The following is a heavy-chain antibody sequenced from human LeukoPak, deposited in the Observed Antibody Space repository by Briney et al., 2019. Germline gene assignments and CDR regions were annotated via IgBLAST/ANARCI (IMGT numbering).Heavy chain of an antibody. Sequence: ETLSLTCTVSGGSISSYYWSWIRQPPGKGLEGIWDIYYSGSTNYTPSLKGRVTISVDTSKNQFSLKLNSGTAGDTAGYYVASHVRGSNALDYWGQGTLVTVSS. J-gene: IGHJ4*02. CDR2: IYYSGST. V-gene: IGHV4-59*08. D-gene: IGHD1-26*01. CDR1: GGSISSYY. CDR3: ASHVRGSNALDY.